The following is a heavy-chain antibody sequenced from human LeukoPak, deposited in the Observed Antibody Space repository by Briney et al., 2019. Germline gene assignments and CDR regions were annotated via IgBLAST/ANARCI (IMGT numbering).Heavy chain of an antibody. CDR2: ISISSGVI. V-gene: IGHV3-48*04. D-gene: IGHD6-13*01. J-gene: IGHJ4*02. CDR3: TKDSLAAAGFFDS. CDR1: GCTFRTYS. Sequence: CGALTHSCVASGCTFRTYSINWVRQAPAKGLAGVSYISISSGVIYYSDSVKSRFTISRDNNKNSVYLQMNSLSTDDTALYYCTKDSLAAAGFFDSWGQGTLVTVSS.